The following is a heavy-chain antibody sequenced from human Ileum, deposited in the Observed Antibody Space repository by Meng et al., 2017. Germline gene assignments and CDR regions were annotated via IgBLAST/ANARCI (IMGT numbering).Heavy chain of an antibody. CDR3: ARRVHDGRHYHYFDY. CDR2: IYYSGAS. J-gene: IGHJ4*02. Sequence: QVQLQESGPGLVKPSETLSLTCTVSGGSIRSTSNYWDWVRPSPGTRLEWIGSIYYSGASYYNPSLKSRVTMSVDTSKNQFSLRLSSVTAADTAVYFCARRVHDGRHYHYFDYWGQGALVTVSS. CDR1: GGSIRSTSNY. V-gene: IGHV4-39*01. D-gene: IGHD3-16*01.